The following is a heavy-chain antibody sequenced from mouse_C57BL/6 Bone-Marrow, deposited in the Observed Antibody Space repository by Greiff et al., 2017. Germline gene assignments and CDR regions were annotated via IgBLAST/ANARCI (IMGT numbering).Heavy chain of an antibody. D-gene: IGHD4-1*02. Sequence: QVQLKESGAELVMPGASVKLSCKASGYTFTSYWMHWVKQRPGQGLEWIGEIDPSDSYTNYNQKFKGKSTLTVDKSSSTAYMQLSSLTSEDSAVYYCARDPTGKGYYFDYWGQGTTLTVSS. CDR3: ARDPTGKGYYFDY. J-gene: IGHJ2*01. CDR1: GYTFTSYW. V-gene: IGHV1-69*01. CDR2: IDPSDSYT.